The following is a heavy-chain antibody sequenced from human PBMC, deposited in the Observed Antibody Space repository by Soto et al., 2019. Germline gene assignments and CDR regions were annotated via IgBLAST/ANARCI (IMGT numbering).Heavy chain of an antibody. CDR1: GGSFSGYY. J-gene: IGHJ4*02. V-gene: IGHV4-34*01. CDR3: ASRNWNYFPFDY. CDR2: INHSGST. Sequence: QVQLQQWGAGLLKASETLSLTCAVYGGSFSGYYWSWIRQPPGKGLEWIGEINHSGSTNYNPSLKSRVTISVDTSKNQFSLKLSSVTAADTAVYYCASRNWNYFPFDYWGQGTLVTVSS. D-gene: IGHD1-7*01.